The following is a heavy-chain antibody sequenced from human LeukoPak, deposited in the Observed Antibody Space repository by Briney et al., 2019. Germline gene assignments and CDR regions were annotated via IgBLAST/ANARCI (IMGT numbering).Heavy chain of an antibody. CDR3: ARDQAAGSYFDY. CDR2: ISSSSSYI. CDR1: GFTFSSYS. D-gene: IGHD6-13*01. J-gene: IGHJ4*02. Sequence: PGGSLRLSCAASGFTFSSYSMNWVRQAPGKGLEWVSSISSSSSYIYYADSVKGRFTISRDNAKNSLYLQMNGLRAEDTAVYYCARDQAAGSYFDYWGQGTLVTVSS. V-gene: IGHV3-21*01.